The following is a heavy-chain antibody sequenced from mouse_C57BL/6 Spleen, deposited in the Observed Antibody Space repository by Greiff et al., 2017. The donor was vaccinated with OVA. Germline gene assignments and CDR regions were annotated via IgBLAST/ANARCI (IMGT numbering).Heavy chain of an antibody. V-gene: IGHV1-53*01. J-gene: IGHJ3*01. CDR3: ASGIYDGYYGGFAY. Sequence: VQLQQPGAELVKPGASVKLSCKASGYTFTSYWMHWVKQRPGQGLEWIGNINPCNGGTNYNEKFKSKATLTVDQSSSTAYMQLSSLTSEDSAVYYCASGIYDGYYGGFAYWGQGTLVTVSA. CDR2: INPCNGGT. CDR1: GYTFTSYW. D-gene: IGHD2-3*01.